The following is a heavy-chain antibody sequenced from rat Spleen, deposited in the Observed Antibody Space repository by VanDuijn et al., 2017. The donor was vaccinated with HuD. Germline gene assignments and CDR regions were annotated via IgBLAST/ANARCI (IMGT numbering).Heavy chain of an antibody. J-gene: IGHJ2*01. CDR2: IDSAGST. V-gene: IGHV3-3*01. Sequence: EVQLQESGPGLVKPSQSLSLPCSVTGFSITSSYRWSWIRKFPGNKLEWMGYIDSAGSTNYNPSLKSRISITRDTSKNQFFLQVNSVTTEDTATYYCARDNTYKAYWGQGVMVTVSS. D-gene: IGHD1-10*01. CDR3: ARDNTYKAY. CDR1: GFSITSSYR.